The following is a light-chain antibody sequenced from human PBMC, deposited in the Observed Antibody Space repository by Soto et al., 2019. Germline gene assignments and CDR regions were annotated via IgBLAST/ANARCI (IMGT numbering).Light chain of an antibody. V-gene: IGKV1-5*01. CDR3: QQYNNWHAFT. CDR2: DAS. J-gene: IGKJ3*01. Sequence: IQINLCPSTLPVSIVAIVIFTCQAAQSISSWWAWYQQKPGKAPKLLLYDASSMESGVPSRFSSSGSGAAFSLTISSRQSEDFAVYYCQQYNNWHAFTFGQGTKVD. CDR1: QSISSW.